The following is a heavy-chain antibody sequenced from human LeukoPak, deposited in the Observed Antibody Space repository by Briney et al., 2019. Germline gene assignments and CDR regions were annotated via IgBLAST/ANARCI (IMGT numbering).Heavy chain of an antibody. CDR1: GFTFSSYG. Sequence: PGGSLGLSCAASGFTFSSYGMHWVRQAPGKGLEWVAVISYDGSNKYYADSVKGRFTISRDNSKNTLYLQMNSLRAEDTAVYYCAKANPQRHSYDPYYFDYWGQGTLVTVSS. D-gene: IGHD5-18*01. J-gene: IGHJ4*02. CDR3: AKANPQRHSYDPYYFDY. CDR2: ISYDGSNK. V-gene: IGHV3-30*18.